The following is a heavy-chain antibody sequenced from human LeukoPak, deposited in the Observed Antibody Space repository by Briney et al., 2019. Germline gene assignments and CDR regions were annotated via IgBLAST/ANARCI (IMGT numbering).Heavy chain of an antibody. CDR3: ARDPFEL. J-gene: IGHJ4*02. D-gene: IGHD1-26*01. Sequence: GGSLRLSCAASGFPLSNHWMTWVRQAPGKGLEWVATITQGGTDKFYVDSVKGRFTISGDNAKNSLYLQMNNLRAEDTAVYYCARDPFELWGQGTLVTVSS. CDR2: ITQGGTDK. V-gene: IGHV3-7*01. CDR1: GFPLSNHW.